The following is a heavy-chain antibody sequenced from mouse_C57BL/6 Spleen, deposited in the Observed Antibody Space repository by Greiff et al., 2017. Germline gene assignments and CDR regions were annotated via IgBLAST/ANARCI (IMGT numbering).Heavy chain of an antibody. CDR1: GFTFSSYA. CDR2: ISDGGSYT. Sequence: EVKLMESGGGLVKPGGSLKLSCAASGFTFSSYAMSWVRQTPEKRLEWVATISDGGSYTYYPDTVKGRFTISRDNAKSNLYLQMSHLKSEDTAMYYCARESNYVFDDWGQGTTLTVSS. V-gene: IGHV5-4*03. J-gene: IGHJ2*01. CDR3: ARESNYVFDD. D-gene: IGHD2-5*01.